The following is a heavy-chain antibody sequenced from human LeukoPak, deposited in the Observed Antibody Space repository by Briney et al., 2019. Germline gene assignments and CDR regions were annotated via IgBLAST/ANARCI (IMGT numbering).Heavy chain of an antibody. D-gene: IGHD3-22*01. CDR1: VGTFSSYA. CDR3: ARDQKNYDSSGYDP. CDR2: IIPIFGIA. Sequence: SVKVSCKASVGTFSSYAISWVRQAPGQGLEWMGRIIPIFGIANYAQKFQGRVTITADKSTSTAYMELSSLRSEDTAAYYCARDQKNYDSSGYDPWGQGTLVTVSS. V-gene: IGHV1-69*04. J-gene: IGHJ5*02.